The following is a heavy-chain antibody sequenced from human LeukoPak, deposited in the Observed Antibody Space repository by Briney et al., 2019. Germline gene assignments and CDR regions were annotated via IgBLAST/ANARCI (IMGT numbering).Heavy chain of an antibody. CDR2: INPNSGGT. V-gene: IGHV1-2*02. D-gene: IGHD2-21*02. Sequence: ASVKVSCKASGYTFTSYYMHWVRQAPGQGLEWMGWINPNSGGTNYAQKFQGRVTMTRDTSISTAYTELSRLRSDDTAVYYCARSRLLSLYFDYWGQGTLVTVSS. J-gene: IGHJ4*02. CDR1: GYTFTSYY. CDR3: ARSRLLSLYFDY.